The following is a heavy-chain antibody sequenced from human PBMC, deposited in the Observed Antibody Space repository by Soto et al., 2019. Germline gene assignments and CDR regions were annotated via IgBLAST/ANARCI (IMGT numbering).Heavy chain of an antibody. CDR2: IIPILGIA. J-gene: IGHJ3*02. CDR1: GGTFSSYT. D-gene: IGHD2-15*01. V-gene: IGHV1-69*04. Sequence: GASVKVSCKASGGTFSSYTISWVRQAPGQGLEWMGRIIPILGIANYAQKFQGRVTITADKSTSTAYMERSSLRSEDTAVYYCAREAGYCSGGSCYSSAFDICGQGTMVTVSS. CDR3: AREAGYCSGGSCYSSAFDI.